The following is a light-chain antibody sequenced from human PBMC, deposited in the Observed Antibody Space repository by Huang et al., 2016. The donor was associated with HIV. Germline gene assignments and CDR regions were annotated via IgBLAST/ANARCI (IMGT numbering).Light chain of an antibody. CDR3: QQYDNFT. CDR2: DAS. V-gene: IGKV1-33*01. Sequence: DIQMTQSPSSLSASVGDRVTITCQASQDISNYLNWYQQKPGKAPKVLIYDASNLATGVPSRFSGSGSVTDFTFTISSLQPEDIATYYCQQYDNFTFGPGTKVDIK. J-gene: IGKJ3*01. CDR1: QDISNY.